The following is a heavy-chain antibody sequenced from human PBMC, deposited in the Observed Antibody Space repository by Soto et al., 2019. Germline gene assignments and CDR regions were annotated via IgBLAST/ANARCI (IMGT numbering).Heavy chain of an antibody. D-gene: IGHD2-2*01. CDR3: ARLGYCNSLTCPNFDY. Sequence: GGSLRLSCAASGFTFSSYAFSWVRQAPGKGLEWVSIISGGGGAGTYYADSVKGRFTISRDNSKNTVSLQVHSLRAEDTAVYFCARLGYCNSLTCPNFDYWGQGTLVTVSS. V-gene: IGHV3-23*01. CDR2: ISGGGGAGT. J-gene: IGHJ4*02. CDR1: GFTFSSYA.